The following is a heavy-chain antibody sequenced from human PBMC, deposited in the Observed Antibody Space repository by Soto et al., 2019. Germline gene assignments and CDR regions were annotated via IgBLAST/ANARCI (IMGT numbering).Heavy chain of an antibody. CDR3: ARLHCASPNCVPLDP. CDR2: IYYSGTS. Sequence: QLQLQESGPGLVKPSETLSLTCTVSGGSIRDDTYYWGWIRQPPGKGLEWIGSIYYSGTSSYNPSLQSRVTMSVVTSKKQLSLRLTSVTAADTAVYYCARLHCASPNCVPLDPWGQGTLVIVSS. D-gene: IGHD2-2*01. CDR1: GGSIRDDTYY. J-gene: IGHJ5*02. V-gene: IGHV4-39*01.